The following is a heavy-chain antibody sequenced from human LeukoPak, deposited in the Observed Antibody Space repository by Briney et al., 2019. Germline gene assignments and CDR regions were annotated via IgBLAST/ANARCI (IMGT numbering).Heavy chain of an antibody. CDR3: ARLHYDSSGNYYFEY. CDR2: IYYNGIT. CDR1: GGSISSDY. J-gene: IGHJ4*02. D-gene: IGHD3-22*01. V-gene: IGHV4-59*01. Sequence: SETLSLTCTVSGGSISSDYWSWIRQPPGKGPEWIGHIYYNGITNYNPSLKSRVIMSVDTSKTHLSLRLSSVTAADTAVYYCARLHYDSSGNYYFEYWGQGTLVTVSS.